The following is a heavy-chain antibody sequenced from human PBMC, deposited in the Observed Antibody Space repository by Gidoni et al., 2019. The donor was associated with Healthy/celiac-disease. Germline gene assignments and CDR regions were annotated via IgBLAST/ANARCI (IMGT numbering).Heavy chain of an antibody. D-gene: IGHD6-19*01. CDR3: ARVTPGYSSGWYNRGKNWFDP. V-gene: IGHV4-34*01. Sequence: QVQLQQWGAGLLKPSETLSLTCAVSGGSFSGSYWLWIRQPPGKGLEWIGAIQHSGATNYNPSLKSRVTISVDTSKNQFSLKLSSVTAADTAVYYCARVTPGYSSGWYNRGKNWFDPWGQGTLVTVSS. CDR2: IQHSGAT. J-gene: IGHJ5*02. CDR1: GGSFSGSY.